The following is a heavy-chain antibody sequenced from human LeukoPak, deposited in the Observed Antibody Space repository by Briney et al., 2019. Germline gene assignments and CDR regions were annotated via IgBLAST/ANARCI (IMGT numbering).Heavy chain of an antibody. Sequence: GGSLRLSCVASGFTFSNYAMSWVRQAPEKGLDWVSVISGSAHQIRYADSVKGRFTISRDNSENTVYLQMNNLRAEDTALYYCAGRVTGYSSGYVYWGQGTLVTVSS. D-gene: IGHD5-18*01. CDR3: AGRVTGYSSGYVY. J-gene: IGHJ4*02. CDR1: GFTFSNYA. V-gene: IGHV3-23*01. CDR2: ISGSAHQI.